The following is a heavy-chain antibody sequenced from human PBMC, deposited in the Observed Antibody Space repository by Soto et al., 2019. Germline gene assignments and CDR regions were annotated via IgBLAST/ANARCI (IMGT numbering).Heavy chain of an antibody. D-gene: IGHD6-13*01. Sequence: GGSLRLSCEASGFTFSGSDMHWVRQPTGKGLEWVSSIGTAGDTYYAVSVKGRFTISRDNAKNSLSLQMNSLRAGDMAVYFCAKSQEIGTHFFDSWGQGTQVTVSS. CDR1: GFTFSGSD. CDR3: AKSQEIGTHFFDS. J-gene: IGHJ4*02. CDR2: IGTAGDT. V-gene: IGHV3-13*01.